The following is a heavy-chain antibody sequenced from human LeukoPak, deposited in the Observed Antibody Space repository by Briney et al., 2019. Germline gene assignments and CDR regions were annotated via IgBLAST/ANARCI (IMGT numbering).Heavy chain of an antibody. Sequence: GASVKVSCKASGYTFTSYDINWVRQATGQGPEWMGWMNPNSGNTGYAQKFQGRVTMTRNTSISTAYMELSSLRSEDTAVYYCARVDSSGWYRDAFDIWGQGTMVTVSS. V-gene: IGHV1-8*01. CDR2: MNPNSGNT. CDR3: ARVDSSGWYRDAFDI. D-gene: IGHD6-19*01. CDR1: GYTFTSYD. J-gene: IGHJ3*02.